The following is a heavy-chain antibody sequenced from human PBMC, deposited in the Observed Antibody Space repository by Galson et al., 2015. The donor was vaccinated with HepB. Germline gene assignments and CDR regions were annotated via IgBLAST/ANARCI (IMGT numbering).Heavy chain of an antibody. CDR3: ARDKDHAFDI. Sequence: SVKVSCKASGYTFTSSGISWVRQAPGQGLEWMGWISTHSGNTNYAQKLLDRVTMTTDTSTTTAYMELRSLRSDDTAVYYCARDKDHAFDIWGQGTMVAVSS. CDR2: ISTHSGNT. V-gene: IGHV1-18*01. CDR1: GYTFTSSG. J-gene: IGHJ3*02.